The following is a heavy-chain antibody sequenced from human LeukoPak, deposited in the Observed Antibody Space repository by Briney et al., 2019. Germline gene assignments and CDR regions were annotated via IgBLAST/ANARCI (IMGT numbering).Heavy chain of an antibody. CDR1: GGSISGGSYY. CDR3: ARSIYIVVVPAAAYYCGMDV. CDR2: IYTSGST. Sequence: PSETLSLTCTVSGGSISGGSYYWSWIRQPAGKGLEWIGRIYTSGSTNYNPSLKSRVTISVDTSKNQFSLKLSSVTAADTAVYYCARSIYIVVVPAAAYYCGMDVWGQGTTVTVSS. D-gene: IGHD2-2*01. V-gene: IGHV4-61*02. J-gene: IGHJ6*02.